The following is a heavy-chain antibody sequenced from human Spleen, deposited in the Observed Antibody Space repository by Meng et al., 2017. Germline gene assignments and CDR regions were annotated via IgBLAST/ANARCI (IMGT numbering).Heavy chain of an antibody. CDR3: ARGPTTMAHDFDY. J-gene: IGHJ4*02. V-gene: IGHV4-34*01. CDR1: GGSFSDYY. D-gene: IGHD4-11*01. Sequence: QVLRLHWGEGLLKPSETLSLTCVVSGGSFSDYYWSWIRQPPGKGLDWIGEINHSGSTNYNPSLESRATKSVDKSQNNLSLKLSSVTAAASAVYYCARGPTTMAHDFDYWGQGTLVTVSS. CDR2: INHSGST.